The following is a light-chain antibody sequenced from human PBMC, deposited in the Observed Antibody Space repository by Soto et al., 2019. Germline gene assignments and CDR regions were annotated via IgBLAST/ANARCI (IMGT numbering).Light chain of an antibody. Sequence: QSALTQPPSASGSPGQSVTISCTGTSSDVGGYDYVSWYQQHPGKAPKLMIYEVTIRPSGVSDRFSGSKSGNTASLTVSGLQAEDEADYYCQSSDTTPSGWVGWVFGGGTKLTVL. J-gene: IGLJ3*02. CDR3: QSSDTTPSGWVGWV. CDR2: EVT. V-gene: IGLV2-8*01. CDR1: SSDVGGYDY.